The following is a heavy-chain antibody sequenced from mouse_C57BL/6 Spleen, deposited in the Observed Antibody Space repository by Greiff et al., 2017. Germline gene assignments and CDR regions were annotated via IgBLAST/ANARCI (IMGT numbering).Heavy chain of an antibody. CDR1: CYTFTEYT. CDR3: ASHGLKLRSPWYAY. J-gene: IGHJ3*01. Sequence: QVQLQQSGSELVKPGASVRLSDKSSCYTFTEYTLHWVKQRSGQGLAWIGWFYPGSGSIKYNEKFKDKATLTADKSSSTVYMELSRLTSEYSAVYFCASHGLKLRSPWYAYWGLGTLVSVSA. D-gene: IGHD3-2*02. CDR2: FYPGSGSI. V-gene: IGHV1-62-2*01.